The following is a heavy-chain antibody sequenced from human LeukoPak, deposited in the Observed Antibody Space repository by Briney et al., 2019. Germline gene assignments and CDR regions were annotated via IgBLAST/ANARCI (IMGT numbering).Heavy chain of an antibody. J-gene: IGHJ6*03. CDR2: IDYSGST. Sequence: SETLALTCSVSGGSISGHCGSWIRQPPGKGLEWIGYIDYSGSTNNNPSLKSRVTISVDTSNNQLSLKLTSVTAADTAVYYCARESPVRDGYFYYYYMDVWGKGTTVTISS. V-gene: IGHV4-59*11. CDR3: ARESPVRDGYFYYYYMDV. D-gene: IGHD5-24*01. CDR1: GGSISGHC.